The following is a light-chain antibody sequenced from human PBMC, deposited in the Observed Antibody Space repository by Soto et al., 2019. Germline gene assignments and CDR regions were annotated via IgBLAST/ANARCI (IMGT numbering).Light chain of an antibody. CDR3: QQYNTYSRT. CDR1: QSISTW. Sequence: DIPMTQSPSTLSASVGDRVTITCRASQSISTWLAWYQQKPGKAPKLLIYDASNLPSGFPSRFSGSGSGTEFTLTISNLQPDDFATYSCQQYNTYSRTFGQGTKVE. J-gene: IGKJ1*01. V-gene: IGKV1-5*01. CDR2: DAS.